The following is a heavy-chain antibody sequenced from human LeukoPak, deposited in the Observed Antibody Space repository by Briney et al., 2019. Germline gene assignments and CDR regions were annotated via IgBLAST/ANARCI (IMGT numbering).Heavy chain of an antibody. Sequence: GGSLRLSCAASGFTVDSNYLSWVRQAPGKGLEWVSTIYTGGNTYYAASVKGRFTISRDFSKNTVFLHMNSLRAEDTAMYYCARGDDNGYYDYFDYWGQGALVTVSS. D-gene: IGHD3-3*01. V-gene: IGHV3-53*01. CDR3: ARGDDNGYYDYFDY. CDR2: IYTGGNT. J-gene: IGHJ4*02. CDR1: GFTVDSNY.